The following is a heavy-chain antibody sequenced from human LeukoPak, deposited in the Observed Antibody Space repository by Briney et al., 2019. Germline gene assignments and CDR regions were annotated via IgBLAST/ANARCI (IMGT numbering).Heavy chain of an antibody. V-gene: IGHV3-23*01. Sequence: GGSLRLSCAASGFTFSSYAISWVRQAPGKGLEWVSAISGSGGSTYYADSVKGRFTISRDNSKNTLYLQMNSLRAEDTAVYYCAIPPNYYDSSGRFDYWGQGTLVTVSS. J-gene: IGHJ4*02. D-gene: IGHD3-22*01. CDR1: GFTFSSYA. CDR2: ISGSGGST. CDR3: AIPPNYYDSSGRFDY.